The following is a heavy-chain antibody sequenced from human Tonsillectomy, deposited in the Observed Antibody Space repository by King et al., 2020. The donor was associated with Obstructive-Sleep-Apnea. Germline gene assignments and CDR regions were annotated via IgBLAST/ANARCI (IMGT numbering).Heavy chain of an antibody. CDR3: AKDFTIFGVVTGYYFDY. D-gene: IGHD3-3*01. CDR2: IRYDGSNK. V-gene: IGHV3-30*02. Sequence: VQLVESGGGVVKPGRSLRLSCAASRITFSSFGIHWVRQAPGKGLEWVAFIRYDGSNKYYADSVKGRFTISRDNSKNTLYLQMNSLRAEDTAVYYCAKDFTIFGVVTGYYFDYWGQGTLVTVSS. CDR1: RITFSSFG. J-gene: IGHJ4*02.